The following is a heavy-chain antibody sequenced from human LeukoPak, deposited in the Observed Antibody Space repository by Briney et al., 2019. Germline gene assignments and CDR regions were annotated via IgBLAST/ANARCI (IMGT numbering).Heavy chain of an antibody. CDR3: ARDHDSYGYSSQDAFDI. D-gene: IGHD5-18*01. CDR2: ISAYNGNT. Sequence: GASVKVSCKASGYTFTSYGISWVRQAPGQGLEWMGWISAYNGNTNYAQKLQGRVTMTTDTSTSTAYMELRSLRSDDTAVYYCARDHDSYGYSSQDAFDIWGQGTMVTVSS. J-gene: IGHJ3*02. CDR1: GYTFTSYG. V-gene: IGHV1-18*01.